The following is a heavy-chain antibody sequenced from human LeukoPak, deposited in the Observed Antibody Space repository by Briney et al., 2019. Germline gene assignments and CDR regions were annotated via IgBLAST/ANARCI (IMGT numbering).Heavy chain of an antibody. Sequence: PSETLSLTCAVYGGSFSGYYWSWIRQPPGKGLEWIGEINHSGSTIYNPSLESRVTISVDTSKNQFSLKLSSVTAADTAVYYCARGLKGYCSGGSCYYAEYFQHWGQGTLVTVSS. CDR2: INHSGST. CDR1: GGSFSGYY. V-gene: IGHV4-34*01. CDR3: ARGLKGYCSGGSCYYAEYFQH. D-gene: IGHD2-15*01. J-gene: IGHJ1*01.